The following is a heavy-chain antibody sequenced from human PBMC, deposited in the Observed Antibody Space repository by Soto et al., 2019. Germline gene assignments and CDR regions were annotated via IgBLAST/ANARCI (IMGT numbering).Heavy chain of an antibody. J-gene: IGHJ6*02. D-gene: IGHD3-10*01. CDR3: ARDGRRGYDMDV. CDR2: INTGGTI. V-gene: IGHV3-48*02. CDR1: GFTFDTYA. Sequence: EVQLLESGGGLVQPGGSLRLSCVASGFTFDTYALDWVRQAPGKGLEWVSYINTGGTIYYADSVKGRFTISRDNAKNSLYLQMNSLRDEDTAVYYCARDGRRGYDMDVWGQGTTVTVSS.